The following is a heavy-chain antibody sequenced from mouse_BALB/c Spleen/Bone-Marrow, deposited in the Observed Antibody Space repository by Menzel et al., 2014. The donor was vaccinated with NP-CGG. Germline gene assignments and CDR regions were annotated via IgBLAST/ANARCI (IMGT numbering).Heavy chain of an antibody. D-gene: IGHD2-3*01. CDR1: GFTFTDYY. CDR2: ICNNANGYTT. Sequence: EVKLVESGGGLVQPGGSLRLSCATSGFTFTDYYMNWVSQPPGKALEWLGFICNNANGYTTENSASVKGRFTISRDNSQSILYLQMNTLRAEDSAAYYCAREMEGILFDSWGQGTTLTVSS. CDR3: AREMEGILFDS. V-gene: IGHV7-3*02. J-gene: IGHJ2*01.